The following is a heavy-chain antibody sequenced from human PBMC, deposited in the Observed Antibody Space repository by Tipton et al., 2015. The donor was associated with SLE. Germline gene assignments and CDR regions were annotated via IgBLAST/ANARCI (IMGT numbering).Heavy chain of an antibody. V-gene: IGHV4-38-2*02. J-gene: IGHJ5*02. CDR1: GYSFTSAYY. CDR3: VRDLDYGDYDA. Sequence: TLSLTCTVSGYSFTSAYYWGWIRQPPGKGLEWVGSFFHRGYTYYNPSLKSRVAILKDTSKNQFSLMLTSVTAADTAIYYCVRDLDYGDYDAWGPGTLVTVSS. CDR2: FFHRGYT. D-gene: IGHD4-17*01.